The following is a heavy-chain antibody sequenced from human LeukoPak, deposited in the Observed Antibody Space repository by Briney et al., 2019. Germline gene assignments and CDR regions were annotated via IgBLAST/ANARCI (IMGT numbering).Heavy chain of an antibody. V-gene: IGHV3-23*01. D-gene: IGHD1-14*01. CDR2: ISDSGDTP. CDR3: VQRLDDNPIRWYFGL. J-gene: IGHJ2*01. CDR1: GFTFSNYA. Sequence: PGGSLRLSCTASGFTFSNYAMSWVRQAPGKGLKWVSSISDSGDTPYYADSVKGLFTISRDNSKNTLYLQMSSLRAEDTAVYYCVQRLDDNPIRWYFGLWGRGTLVTVSS.